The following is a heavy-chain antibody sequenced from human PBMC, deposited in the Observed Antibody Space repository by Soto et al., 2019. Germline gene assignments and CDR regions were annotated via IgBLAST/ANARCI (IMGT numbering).Heavy chain of an antibody. CDR2: IHPGDSDT. Sequence: GESLKISCQGSGYSFTNYWVGWVRQIPGRGLEWMGIIHPGDSDTRYSPFFQGQVTISADKSISTAYLQWSSLKASDTAMYYCARHNRYSSTWFEGWFDPWGQGTLVTVST. V-gene: IGHV5-51*03. CDR3: ARHNRYSSTWFEGWFDP. D-gene: IGHD6-13*01. CDR1: GYSFTNYW. J-gene: IGHJ5*02.